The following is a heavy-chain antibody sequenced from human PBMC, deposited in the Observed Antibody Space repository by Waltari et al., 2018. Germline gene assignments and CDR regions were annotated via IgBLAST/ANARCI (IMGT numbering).Heavy chain of an antibody. CDR3: ATAPQFIRHFDN. J-gene: IGHJ4*02. Sequence: QVQLVESGGGVVQPGRSLTLLCDVSGLTSRTDGMHWVRQAPGKGLEWVAVVSYDGDAKSYADSVKGRFTISRDKSKNRVSLHINTLSAEDTAVYYCATAPQFIRHFDNWGQGTLVTVSS. CDR1: GLTSRTDG. V-gene: IGHV3-30*03. CDR2: VSYDGDAK.